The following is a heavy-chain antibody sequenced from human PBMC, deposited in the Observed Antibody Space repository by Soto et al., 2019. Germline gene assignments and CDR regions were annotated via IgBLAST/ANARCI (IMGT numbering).Heavy chain of an antibody. CDR1: GFTFSSYA. CDR2: ISYDGSNK. CDR3: AREEERDDYYGMDV. V-gene: IGHV3-30-3*01. Sequence: QVQLVESGGGVVQPGRSLRLSCAASGFTFSSYAMHWVRQAPGKGLEWVAVISYDGSNKYYADSVKGRFTISRDNSKNTLYLQMNSLRAEDTAVYYCAREEERDDYYGMDVW. J-gene: IGHJ6*01.